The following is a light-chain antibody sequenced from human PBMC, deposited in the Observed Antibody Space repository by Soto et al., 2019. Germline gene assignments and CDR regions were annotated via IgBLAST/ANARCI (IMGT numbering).Light chain of an antibody. CDR3: QQYGSSGT. J-gene: IGKJ1*01. V-gene: IGKV3-11*01. Sequence: EIVLTQSPATLSLSPGERVTVSCRASQNVNSYLVWYQQKPGQAPSLLIYDASNRATGIPARFSGSGSGTDFTLTISRLEPEDFAVYYCQQYGSSGTFGQGTKVDIK. CDR2: DAS. CDR1: QNVNSY.